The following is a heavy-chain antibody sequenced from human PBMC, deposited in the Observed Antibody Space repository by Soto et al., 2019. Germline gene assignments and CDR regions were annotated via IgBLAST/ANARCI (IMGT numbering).Heavy chain of an antibody. Sequence: PGEYLKISCKASGYNFAGYWLAWVRQMPGTGLELMGIIYPSDSDTRYRPSFQGQVTISADKSISSAYLQWSSLRASDTAMYYCARGGVSTRTFDYWGQGTPVTVSS. J-gene: IGHJ4*02. CDR3: ARGGVSTRTFDY. V-gene: IGHV5-51*01. D-gene: IGHD3-3*01. CDR1: GYNFAGYW. CDR2: IYPSDSDT.